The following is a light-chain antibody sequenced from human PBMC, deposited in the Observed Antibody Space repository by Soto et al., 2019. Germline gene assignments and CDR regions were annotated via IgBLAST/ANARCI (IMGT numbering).Light chain of an antibody. J-gene: IGLJ1*01. CDR2: DVS. Sequence: QSVLTQPASVSGSPGQSITISCTGTSSDVGGSDYVSWYQHHPDKAPKLITSDVSNRPSGVSYRFSGSKSGNTASLTISGLQAEDEAIYYCSSHTNTNSYVFGTGTKVTVL. V-gene: IGLV2-14*03. CDR3: SSHTNTNSYV. CDR1: SSDVGGSDY.